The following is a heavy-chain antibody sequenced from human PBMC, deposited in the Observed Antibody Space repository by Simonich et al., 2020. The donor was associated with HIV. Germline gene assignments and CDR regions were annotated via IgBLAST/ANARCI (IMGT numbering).Heavy chain of an antibody. V-gene: IGHV4-34*01. Sequence: QVQLQQWGAGLLKPSETLSLTCAVYGGSFSGYYWSWIRQPPGKGLEWIGEINHCRSTNYNPSLKSRVTISVDTSKNQFSLKLSSVTAADTAVYYCARRHPTTVTTPYFDYWGQGTLVTVSS. CDR2: INHCRST. D-gene: IGHD4-17*01. CDR1: GGSFSGYY. J-gene: IGHJ4*02. CDR3: ARRHPTTVTTPYFDY.